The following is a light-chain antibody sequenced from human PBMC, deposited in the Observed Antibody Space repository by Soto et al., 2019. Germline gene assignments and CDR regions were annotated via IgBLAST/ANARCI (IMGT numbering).Light chain of an antibody. V-gene: IGKV1-5*01. CDR3: QQYANWFA. CDR2: DAS. CDR1: QSISSW. Sequence: DIQVTQCPSTLSASVGDRVTITCRASQSISSWLAWYQQKPGKAPKLLIYDASSLESGVPSRFSGSGSGTEFTLTINNLQTDDFATYSCQQYANWFAFGGGTKV. J-gene: IGKJ4*01.